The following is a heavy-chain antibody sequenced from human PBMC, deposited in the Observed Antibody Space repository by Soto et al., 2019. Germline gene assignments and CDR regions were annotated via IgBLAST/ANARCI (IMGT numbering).Heavy chain of an antibody. CDR2: ISGSAGNT. V-gene: IGHV3-23*01. CDR3: AKTFGSNWLPEY. J-gene: IGHJ4*02. CDR1: GFTFSDYG. D-gene: IGHD6-13*01. Sequence: EVQLLESGGGLVQPGGSLRLSCAASGFTFSDYGMNWVRQAPGKRLEWVAAISGSAGNTYYADAVKGRFITSRDNSKSTLYLEVNSLRVEDTAIYYCAKTFGSNWLPEYWGQETLVTVSS.